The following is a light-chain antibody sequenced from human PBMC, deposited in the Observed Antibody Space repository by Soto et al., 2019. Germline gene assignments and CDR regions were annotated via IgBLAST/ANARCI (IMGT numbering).Light chain of an antibody. CDR2: DAS. CDR1: RSISRY. CDR3: QQYGSSPIT. V-gene: IGKV3-20*01. J-gene: IGKJ5*01. Sequence: EIVLTQSPGTLTLSPGERATLSCRASRSISRYLAWYQHQPGQAPRLLIYDASNRATGIPARFSGSGPGTDFTLTSSSLEPEDFAVYYCQQYGSSPITFGQGTRLEIK.